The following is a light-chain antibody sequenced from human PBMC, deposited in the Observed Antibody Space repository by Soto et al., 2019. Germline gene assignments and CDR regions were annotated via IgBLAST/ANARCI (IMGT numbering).Light chain of an antibody. CDR3: QQSYSAPRT. Sequence: AIRMTQSPSSFSASTGDRVTITCRASQGISSYLAWYQQEPGKAPKLLIYAASTLQSGVPSRFSGSGSGTDFTLTINSLQPEDFATYYCQQSYSAPRTFGQGTKVDIK. J-gene: IGKJ1*01. V-gene: IGKV1-8*01. CDR2: AAS. CDR1: QGISSY.